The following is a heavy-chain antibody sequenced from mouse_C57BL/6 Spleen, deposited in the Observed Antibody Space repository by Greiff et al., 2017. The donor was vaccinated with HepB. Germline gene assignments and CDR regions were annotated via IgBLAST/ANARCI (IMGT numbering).Heavy chain of an antibody. D-gene: IGHD2-4*01. CDR1: GYAFSSSW. J-gene: IGHJ3*01. Sequence: QVQLQQSGPELVKPGASVKISCKASGYAFSSSWMNWVKQRPGKGLEWIGRIYPGDGDTNYNGKFKGKATLTADKSSSTAYMQLSSLTSEDSAVYFCARGDDYGLWGQGTLVTVSA. V-gene: IGHV1-82*01. CDR3: ARGDDYGL. CDR2: IYPGDGDT.